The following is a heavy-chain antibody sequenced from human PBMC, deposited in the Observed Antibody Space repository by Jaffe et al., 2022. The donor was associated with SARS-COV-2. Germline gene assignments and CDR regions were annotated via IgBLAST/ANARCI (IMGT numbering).Heavy chain of an antibody. Sequence: EVQLVESGGGLVQSGGSLRLSCAASGFTFSSYDMTWVRQAPGKGLEWVSGFSGSGGSTYYADSVKGRFIISRDNSKNTLYLQMNSLRVEDTAVYYCAKSQQSYYYYYYMDVWGKGTTVTVSS. J-gene: IGHJ6*03. CDR2: FSGSGGST. CDR1: GFTFSSYD. CDR3: AKSQQSYYYYYYMDV. V-gene: IGHV3-23*04.